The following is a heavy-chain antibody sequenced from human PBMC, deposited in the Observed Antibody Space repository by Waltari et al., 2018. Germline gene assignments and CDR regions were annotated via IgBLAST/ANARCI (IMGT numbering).Heavy chain of an antibody. D-gene: IGHD6-13*01. Sequence: QVQLQESGPGLVRPSQTLSLNCTVSGVSVSSGDYYSSWIRQPPGKGLEWIGYIYYSGGTYYNPSLKSRVTISIDTSKNQFSLKVSSVTTADTAVYYCARDRAAAEAFDYWGQGTLVTVSS. CDR1: GVSVSSGDYY. CDR3: ARDRAAAEAFDY. CDR2: IYYSGGT. J-gene: IGHJ4*02. V-gene: IGHV4-30-4*08.